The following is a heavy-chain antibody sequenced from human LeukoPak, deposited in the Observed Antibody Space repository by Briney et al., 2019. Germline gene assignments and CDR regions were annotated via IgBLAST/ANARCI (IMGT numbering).Heavy chain of an antibody. D-gene: IGHD2-8*01. CDR1: GFTFSTYA. V-gene: IGHV3-23*01. J-gene: IGHJ4*02. Sequence: PGGSLRLSCAASGFTFSTYAMNWVRQAPGKGLECVSAISDSGDTTYYADSVKGRFTISRDNSENTLYLQMNNLRAEDTAIYYCAKDQLEVPANIGLIPSDYWGLGTLVTVSS. CDR3: AKDQLEVPANIGLIPSDY. CDR2: ISDSGDTT.